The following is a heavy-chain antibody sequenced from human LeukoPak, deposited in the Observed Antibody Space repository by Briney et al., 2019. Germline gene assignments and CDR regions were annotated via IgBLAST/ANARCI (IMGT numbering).Heavy chain of an antibody. CDR2: IWHDGSNK. V-gene: IGHV3-33*01. D-gene: IGHD6-19*01. CDR1: GFTFSSYG. Sequence: GGSLRLSCAASGFTFSSYGMHWVRQAPGKGLEGVAVIWHDGSNKYYADSVKGRFTISRDNSKNTLYLQMNSLRAEDTAVYYCARDGAVAGTFVSYYGMDVWGQGTTVTVSS. CDR3: ARDGAVAGTFVSYYGMDV. J-gene: IGHJ6*02.